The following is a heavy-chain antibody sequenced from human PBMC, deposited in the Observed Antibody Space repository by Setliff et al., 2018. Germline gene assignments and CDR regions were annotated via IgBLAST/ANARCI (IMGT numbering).Heavy chain of an antibody. CDR1: GGTFRSYG. CDR2: IIPNFGTT. CDR3: AREVVVDTRSSTDYRYYMDV. V-gene: IGHV1-69*05. D-gene: IGHD2-15*01. Sequence: GASVKVSCKASGGTFRSYGISWVRQAPGQGLEWIGGIIPNFGTTSYAQKFQGRVTITTDESTNTAYMELSSLRSDDTAVFYCAREVVVDTRSSTDYRYYMDVWGKGTTVTVSS. J-gene: IGHJ6*03.